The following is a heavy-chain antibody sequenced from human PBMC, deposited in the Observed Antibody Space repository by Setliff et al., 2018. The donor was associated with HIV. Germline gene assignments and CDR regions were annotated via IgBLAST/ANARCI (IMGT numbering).Heavy chain of an antibody. V-gene: IGHV4-59*08. D-gene: IGHD3-16*01. J-gene: IGHJ3*02. CDR1: GGSISTYY. Sequence: PSETLSLTCTVSGGSISTYYWSWIRQPPGKGLEWIGSIYFTGSSDNNPSLKSRVTISVDTSKNQFSLKLSSVTAADTAVYFCARSSHFYDMPQYAFDIWGQGTTVTVSS. CDR3: ARSSHFYDMPQYAFDI. CDR2: IYFTGSS.